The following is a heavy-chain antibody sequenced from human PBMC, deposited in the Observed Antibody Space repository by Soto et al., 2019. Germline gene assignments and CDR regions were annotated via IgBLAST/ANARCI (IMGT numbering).Heavy chain of an antibody. CDR1: GGSISSSSYY. D-gene: IGHD5-18*01. J-gene: IGHJ6*02. Sequence: SETLSLTCTVSGGSISSSSYYWGWIRQPPGKGLEWIGSIYYSGSTYYNPSLKSRVTISVDTSKNQFSLKLSSVTAADTAVYYCARLARIDESTPAIRLWLQYYYGMDVWGQGTTVTVS. V-gene: IGHV4-39*01. CDR2: IYYSGST. CDR3: ARLARIDESTPAIRLWLQYYYGMDV.